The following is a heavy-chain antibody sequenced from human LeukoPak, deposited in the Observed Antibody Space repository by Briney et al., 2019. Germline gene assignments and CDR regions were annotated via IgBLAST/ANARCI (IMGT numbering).Heavy chain of an antibody. CDR1: GYTFTGYY. CDR3: APTTVNDFDY. Sequence: GASVKVSCKASGYTFTGYYMHWVLQAPGQGLEWMGRINPNSGGTNYAQKFQGRVTMTGDTSISTAYMELSRLRSDDTAVYYCAPTTVNDFDYWGQGTLVTVSS. J-gene: IGHJ4*02. V-gene: IGHV1-2*06. CDR2: INPNSGGT. D-gene: IGHD4-17*01.